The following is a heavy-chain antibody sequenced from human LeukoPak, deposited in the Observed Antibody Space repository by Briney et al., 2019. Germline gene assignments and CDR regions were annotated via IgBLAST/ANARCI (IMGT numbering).Heavy chain of an antibody. CDR2: ITWNGDKT. J-gene: IGHJ5*02. D-gene: IGHD2-2*01. V-gene: IGHV3-20*04. CDR3: ARDPFCSSSTGCYFEDWFDP. CDR1: GFTFSSYA. Sequence: GGSLRLSCAASGFTFSSYAMSCVRQSPGRGLEWVSGITWNGDKTGYADSVRGRFAISRDNTKKSLYLQMSSLRAEDTALYYCARDPFCSSSTGCYFEDWFDPWGPGTLVTVSS.